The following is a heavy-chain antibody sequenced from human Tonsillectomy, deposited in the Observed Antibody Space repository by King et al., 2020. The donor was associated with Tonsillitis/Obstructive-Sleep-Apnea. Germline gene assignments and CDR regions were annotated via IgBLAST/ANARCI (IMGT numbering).Heavy chain of an antibody. CDR1: GLSVSSNY. V-gene: IGHV3-66*01. CDR3: ARDMGVNLYCDD. J-gene: IGHJ4*02. CDR2: IYSGGST. D-gene: IGHD3-16*01. Sequence: VQLVQSGGGLVQPGGSLRLSCEASGLSVSSNYMRWVRQAPGKGLEWVSVIYSGGSTYYADSVKGRFTISRDFSKNTLYLHMNSLRAEDTSVYYCARDMGVNLYCDDWGQGTLVTVSS.